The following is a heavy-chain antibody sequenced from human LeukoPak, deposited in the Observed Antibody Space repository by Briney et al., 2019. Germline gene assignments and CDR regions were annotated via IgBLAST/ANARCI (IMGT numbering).Heavy chain of an antibody. V-gene: IGHV3-74*01. D-gene: IGHD5-18*01. Sequence: PGGSLRLSCAASGFTFSSYSMNWVRQAPGKGLEWVSRINTDGSSTNYADSVRGRFTVSRDNAKNTLYLQMNSLRAEDTAIYYCATYRQVMLPFESWGQGTLVTVSS. CDR3: ATYRQVMLPFES. CDR2: INTDGSST. CDR1: GFTFSSYS. J-gene: IGHJ4*02.